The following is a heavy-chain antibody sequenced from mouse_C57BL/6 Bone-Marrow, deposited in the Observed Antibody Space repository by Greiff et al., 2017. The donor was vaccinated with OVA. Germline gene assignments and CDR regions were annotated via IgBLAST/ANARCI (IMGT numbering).Heavy chain of an antibody. D-gene: IGHD2-3*01. Sequence: EVNVVESEGGLVQPGSSMKLSCTASGFTFSDYYMAWVRQVPEKGLEWVANINYDGSSTYYLDSLKSRFIISRDNAKNILYLQMSSLKSEDTATYYCARDRRVYDGYYDAMDYWGQGTSVTVSS. CDR2: INYDGSST. CDR3: ARDRRVYDGYYDAMDY. J-gene: IGHJ4*01. CDR1: GFTFSDYY. V-gene: IGHV5-16*01.